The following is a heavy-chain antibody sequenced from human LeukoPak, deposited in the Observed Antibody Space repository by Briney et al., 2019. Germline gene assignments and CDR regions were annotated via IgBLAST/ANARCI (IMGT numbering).Heavy chain of an antibody. CDR3: ARQPHVEMATIGPIAAFDI. CDR1: GYSISSDYY. CDR2: NYHSGST. Sequence: SETVSLTCAVSGYSISSDYYRGGSRPPPREGVEGMGRNYHSGSTYYTPPFQSRVTISGDTTNNTFSLELSSVTAAHTAVYYCARQPHVEMATIGPIAAFDIWGEGTMLTVSS. D-gene: IGHD5-24*01. J-gene: IGHJ3*02. V-gene: IGHV4-38-2*01.